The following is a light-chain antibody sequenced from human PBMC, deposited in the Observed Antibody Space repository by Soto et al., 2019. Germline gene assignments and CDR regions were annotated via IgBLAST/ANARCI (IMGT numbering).Light chain of an antibody. CDR3: QQRHMWPIT. CDR2: DAY. Sequence: EIVLTQSRGPLSCSPGERATLSFSASHSVSSDVAWYQQKPGQPPRLLIYDAYNRATGIPPRFSGSGSGTDFTLTISSLEPEDSAVYYCQQRHMWPITFGQGTRLEIK. V-gene: IGKV3-11*01. J-gene: IGKJ5*01. CDR1: HSVSSD.